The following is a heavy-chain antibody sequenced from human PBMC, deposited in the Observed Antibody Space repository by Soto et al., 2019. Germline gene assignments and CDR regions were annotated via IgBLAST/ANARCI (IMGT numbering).Heavy chain of an antibody. D-gene: IGHD3-22*01. CDR3: ARPTENSGYSISDF. CDR1: GYSFTNYY. Sequence: EVQLVQSGAEVKMPGESLRISCKGSGYSFTNYYITWVRQMPGKGLEWMGRIDPSDSYSHYNPSFQGHVTISADKSISTAYLQWSSLKASDTAIYYCARPTENSGYSISDFWGQGTLVTVSS. J-gene: IGHJ4*02. CDR2: IDPSDSYS. V-gene: IGHV5-10-1*01.